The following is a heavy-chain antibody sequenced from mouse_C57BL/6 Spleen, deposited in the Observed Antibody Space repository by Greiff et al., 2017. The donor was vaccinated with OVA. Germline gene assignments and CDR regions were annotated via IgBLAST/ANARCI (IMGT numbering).Heavy chain of an antibody. CDR3: ARHYDYDEGLAY. CDR2: IYPGSGNT. J-gene: IGHJ3*01. D-gene: IGHD2-4*01. V-gene: IGHV1-76*01. Sequence: QEQLKDSGAELVRPGASVKLSCKASGYTFTDYYINWVKQRPGQGLEWIARIYPGSGNTYYNEKFKGKATLTAEKSSSTAYMQLSSLTSEDSAVYFCARHYDYDEGLAYWGQGTLVTVSA. CDR1: GYTFTDYY.